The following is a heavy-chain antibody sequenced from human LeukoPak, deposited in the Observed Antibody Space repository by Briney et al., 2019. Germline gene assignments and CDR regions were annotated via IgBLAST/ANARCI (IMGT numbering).Heavy chain of an antibody. J-gene: IGHJ4*02. CDR3: ARMMTTVTTAFDY. D-gene: IGHD4-17*01. Sequence: NPGGSLRLSCAASGFTFSSYSMSWVRQAPGKGLEWVSSISSSSSYIYYADSVKGRFTISRDNAKNSLYLQMNSLRAEDTAVYYCARMMTTVTTAFDYWGQGTLVTVSS. CDR2: ISSSSSYI. V-gene: IGHV3-21*01. CDR1: GFTFSSYS.